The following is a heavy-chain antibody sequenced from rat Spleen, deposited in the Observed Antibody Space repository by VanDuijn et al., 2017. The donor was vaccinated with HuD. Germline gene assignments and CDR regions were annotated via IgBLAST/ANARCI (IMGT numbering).Heavy chain of an antibody. D-gene: IGHD1-7*01. V-gene: IGHV5-7*01. J-gene: IGHJ2*01. CDR2: ISYDGSIT. Sequence: EVQLLESDGGFVQPGGSLKLSCEASGFTFSDYYMVWVRQAPTKGLEWVASISYDGSITYHRDSVKGRFTVSRDNVKSTLYLQMDSLRSEDTATYYCARHDYGYPDYWGQGVMVTVSS. CDR3: ARHDYGYPDY. CDR1: GFTFSDYY.